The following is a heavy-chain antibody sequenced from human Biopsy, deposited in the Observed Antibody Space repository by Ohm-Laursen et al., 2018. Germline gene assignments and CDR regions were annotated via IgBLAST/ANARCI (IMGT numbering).Heavy chain of an antibody. J-gene: IGHJ6*02. Sequence: VASVKVSCNASGYTFTGYHVHWVRQAPGQGLEGMGWINAKTGDTNYAQKFQGRVTMTRDTSISTAYVDLSSLRSDDTAVYYCTRGGYYYDSLAYYYWFDLWGPGTTVTVSS. V-gene: IGHV1-2*02. CDR3: TRGGYYYDSLAYYYWFDL. D-gene: IGHD3-22*01. CDR1: GYTFTGYH. CDR2: INAKTGDT.